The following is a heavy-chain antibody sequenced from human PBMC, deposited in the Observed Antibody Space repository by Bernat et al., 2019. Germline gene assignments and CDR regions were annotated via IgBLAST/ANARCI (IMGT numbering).Heavy chain of an antibody. CDR1: GFTFTSYV. CDR2: ISGSGDSS. CDR3: AKGGSSSSGDY. Sequence: EVQVLESGGGLVQPGGSLRLSCAASGFTFTSYVMSWVRQAPGKGLEWVSTISGSGDSSYYADSVKGRFTISRDNSRNTIYLQMNSLRVEDTAMYYCAKGGSSSSGDYWGQGTLVTVSS. V-gene: IGHV3-23*01. D-gene: IGHD6-6*01. J-gene: IGHJ4*02.